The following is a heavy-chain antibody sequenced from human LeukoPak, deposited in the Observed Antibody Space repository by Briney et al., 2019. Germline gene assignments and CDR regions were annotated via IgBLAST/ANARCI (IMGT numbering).Heavy chain of an antibody. CDR3: AREGYDTLTGYGPFDY. D-gene: IGHD3-9*01. CDR2: ISSNGCST. CDR1: GFTFSSYA. V-gene: IGHV3-64*01. Sequence: GGSLRLSCAAYGFTFSSYAMHWVRQAPGKGLEYVSAISSNGCSTYYANSVKGRFTISRDNSKNTLYLQMGSLRAEDKAVYYCAREGYDTLTGYGPFDYWGQGTPVTASS. J-gene: IGHJ4*02.